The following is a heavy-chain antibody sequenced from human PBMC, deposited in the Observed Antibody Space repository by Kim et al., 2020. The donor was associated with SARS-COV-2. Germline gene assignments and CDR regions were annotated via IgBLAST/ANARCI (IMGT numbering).Heavy chain of an antibody. D-gene: IGHD6-13*01. J-gene: IGHJ5*02. CDR1: GYTFTSYY. Sequence: ASVKVSCKASGYTFTSYYMHWVRQAPGQGLEWMGIINPSGGSTSYAQKFQGRVTMTRDTSTSTVYMELSSLRSEDTAVYYCAREFSSSWPPNNWFDPWGQGTLVTVSS. CDR3: AREFSSSWPPNNWFDP. CDR2: INPSGGST. V-gene: IGHV1-46*01.